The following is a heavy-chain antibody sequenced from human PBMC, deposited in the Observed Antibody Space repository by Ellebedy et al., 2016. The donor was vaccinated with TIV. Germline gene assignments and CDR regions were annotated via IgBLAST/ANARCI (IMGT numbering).Heavy chain of an antibody. V-gene: IGHV1-46*01. Sequence: AASVKVSCKASGYTFTRYRMHWVRQAPGQGLEWVGIINPSGGSTKYAQKIQGRVNMTRNRSTSTVYMEMSSQRSEDTAVYYWARDGTYGMDVWGQGTTVTVSS. CDR2: INPSGGST. CDR1: GYTFTRYR. CDR3: ARDGTYGMDV. J-gene: IGHJ6*02.